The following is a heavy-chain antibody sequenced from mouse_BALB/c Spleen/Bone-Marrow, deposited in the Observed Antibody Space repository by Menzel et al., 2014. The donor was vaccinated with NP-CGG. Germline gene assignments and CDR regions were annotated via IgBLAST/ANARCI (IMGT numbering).Heavy chain of an antibody. V-gene: IGHV14-3*02. J-gene: IGHJ2*01. CDR3: ALYYDYDVGY. Sequence: VQLQQPGAELVKPGASVKLSCTASGFNIKDTYMHWVKLEAEQGLEWIGRIDPANGNTKYDPKFQGKATITADTSSNTAYLQLSSLTSEDTAVYYCALYYDYDVGYWGQGTTLTVSS. CDR2: IDPANGNT. D-gene: IGHD2-4*01. CDR1: GFNIKDTY.